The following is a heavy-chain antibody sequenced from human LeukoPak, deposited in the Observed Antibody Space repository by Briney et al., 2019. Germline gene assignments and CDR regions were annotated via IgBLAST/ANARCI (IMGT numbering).Heavy chain of an antibody. V-gene: IGHV3-23*01. CDR1: GFTFSSYG. CDR2: ISGSGGST. J-gene: IGHJ4*02. Sequence: GGSLRLSCAASGFTFSSYGMHWVRQAPGKGLEWVSAISGSGGSTYYADSVKGRFTISRDNSKNTLYLQMNSLRAEDTAVYYCAKSSGSYLSGFDYWGQGTLVTVSS. D-gene: IGHD1-26*01. CDR3: AKSSGSYLSGFDY.